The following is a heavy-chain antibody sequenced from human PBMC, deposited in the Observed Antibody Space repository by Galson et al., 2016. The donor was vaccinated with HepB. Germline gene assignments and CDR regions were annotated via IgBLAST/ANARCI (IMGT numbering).Heavy chain of an antibody. D-gene: IGHD5-24*01. V-gene: IGHV3-48*02. CDR3: ARGPRWLQLGYYFDY. CDR1: GFDCRRYA. CDR2: ISSTGSSI. J-gene: IGHJ4*02. Sequence: SLRLSCAVAGFDCRRYAMHWVRQAPGKGLQWVSYISSTGSSIYYADSVQGRLTVSRDNGRSSLFLQLDDLRDEDTAIYYCARGPRWLQLGYYFDYWGQGVLVTVSS.